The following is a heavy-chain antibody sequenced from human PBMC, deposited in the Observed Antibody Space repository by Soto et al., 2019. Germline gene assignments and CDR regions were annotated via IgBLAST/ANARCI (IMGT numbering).Heavy chain of an antibody. CDR1: GFTVSSNY. D-gene: IGHD3-22*01. CDR2: IYSGGST. J-gene: IGHJ1*01. Sequence: GGSLRLSCAASGFTVSSNYMSWVRQAPGKGLEWVSVIYSGGSTYYADSVKGRFTISRDNSKNTLYLQMNSLRAEDTAVYYCARDTYYYDSSGFVQHWGQGTLVTVSS. CDR3: ARDTYYYDSSGFVQH. V-gene: IGHV3-66*01.